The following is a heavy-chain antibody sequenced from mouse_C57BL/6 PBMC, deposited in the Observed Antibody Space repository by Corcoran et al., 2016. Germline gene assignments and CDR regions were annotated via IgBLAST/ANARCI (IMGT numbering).Heavy chain of an antibody. CDR2: IYPGDGDT. D-gene: IGHD1-1*01. CDR1: GYAFSSYW. V-gene: IGHV1-80*01. Sequence: QVQLQQSGAELVKPGASVKISCKASGYAFSSYWMNWVKQRPGKGLEWIGQIYPGDGDTNYNGKFKGKATLTADKSSSTAYMQLSSLTSEDSAVYFCARKSYYGISYGYFDYWGQGTTLTVSS. J-gene: IGHJ2*01. CDR3: ARKSYYGISYGYFDY.